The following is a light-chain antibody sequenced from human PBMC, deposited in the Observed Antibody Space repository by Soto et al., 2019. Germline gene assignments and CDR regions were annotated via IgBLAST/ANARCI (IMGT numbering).Light chain of an antibody. CDR1: SSNVGTYDL. CDR2: EGT. CDR3: CSFAVGAALV. Sequence: QSPLTQPASVSASPGQSITISCTGTSSNVGTYDLVSWYQHHPDKAPKLIIYEGTKRPSGISSRFSGSKSGNTASLTISGLQAEDDADYYCCSFAVGAALVFGGGTKLTVL. J-gene: IGLJ2*01. V-gene: IGLV2-23*01.